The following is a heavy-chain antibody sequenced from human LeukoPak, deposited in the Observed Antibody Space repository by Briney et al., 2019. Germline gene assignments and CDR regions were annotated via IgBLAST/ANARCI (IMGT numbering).Heavy chain of an antibody. J-gene: IGHJ3*02. V-gene: IGHV4-30-4*01. CDR1: GGSISSGDYY. D-gene: IGHD2-15*01. Sequence: PSQTLSLTCTVSGGSISSGDYYWSWIRQPPGKGLGWIGYIYYSGSTYYNPSLKSRVTISVDTSKNQFSLKLSSVTAADTAVYYCASAGYCSGGSCYSGAFDIWGQGTMVTVSS. CDR2: IYYSGST. CDR3: ASAGYCSGGSCYSGAFDI.